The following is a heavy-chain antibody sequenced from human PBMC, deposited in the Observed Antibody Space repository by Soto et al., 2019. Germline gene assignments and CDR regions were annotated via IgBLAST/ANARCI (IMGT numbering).Heavy chain of an antibody. CDR1: GFTFDDYT. J-gene: IGHJ4*02. CDR2: IWSDGSDT. D-gene: IGHD3-9*01. V-gene: IGHV3-33*08. Sequence: GGSLRLSCAASGFTFDDYTMHWVRQAPGKGLEWVALIWSDGSDTYYADSVKGRFTISRDNSENTLYLQMNNLRAEDTAVYYCTREDILTGYEFDYWGQGTLVTVSS. CDR3: TREDILTGYEFDY.